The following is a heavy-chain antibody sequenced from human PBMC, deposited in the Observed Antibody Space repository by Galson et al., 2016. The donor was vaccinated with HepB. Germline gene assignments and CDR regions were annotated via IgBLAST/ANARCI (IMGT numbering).Heavy chain of an antibody. Sequence: SLRLSCAASGITVSAYAMHWVRQAPGKGLEWVAVISYDGNNKYYADSVKGRLTISRDNSQNTLDLQMNSLRTEDTAVYYCAKDGGPMVHLHQGDAFDIWGQGTLLTVSS. V-gene: IGHV3-30-3*01. CDR1: GITVSAYA. D-gene: IGHD3-10*01. CDR3: AKDGGPMVHLHQGDAFDI. CDR2: ISYDGNNK. J-gene: IGHJ3*02.